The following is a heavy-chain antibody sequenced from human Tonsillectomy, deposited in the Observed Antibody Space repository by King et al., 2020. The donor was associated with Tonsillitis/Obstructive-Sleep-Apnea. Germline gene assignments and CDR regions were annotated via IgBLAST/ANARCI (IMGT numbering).Heavy chain of an antibody. V-gene: IGHV3-21*01. CDR1: GFTISSYS. CDR3: ARDLRYDYFNSCRERYFDY. D-gene: IGHD4-11*01. Sequence: VQLVESGGGLVKPGGSLRLSCAASGFTISSYSMNWVRQAPGKGLEWVSSISSSSSYIYYADSVRGRFTISRDNAKNSLYLQMNSLRAEDTAVFYCARDLRYDYFNSCRERYFDYWGQGTLVTVSS. CDR2: ISSSSSYI. J-gene: IGHJ4*02.